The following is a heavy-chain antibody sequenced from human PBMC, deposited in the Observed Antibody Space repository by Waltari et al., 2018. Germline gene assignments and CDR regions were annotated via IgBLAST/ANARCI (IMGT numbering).Heavy chain of an antibody. CDR3: TTEPTSYYYDSSGYSALDY. J-gene: IGHJ4*02. Sequence: EVQLVESVGGLVKPGGSLRLSCAASGFTFSNAWMSWVRQAPGKGLEWVGRIKSKTDGGTTDYAAPVKGRFTISRDDSKNTLYLQMNSLKTEDTAVYYCTTEPTSYYYDSSGYSALDYWGQGTLVTVSS. D-gene: IGHD3-22*01. CDR1: GFTFSNAW. V-gene: IGHV3-15*01. CDR2: IKSKTDGGTT.